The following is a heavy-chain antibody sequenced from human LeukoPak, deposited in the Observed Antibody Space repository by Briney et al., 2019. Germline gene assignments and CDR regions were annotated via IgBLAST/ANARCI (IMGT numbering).Heavy chain of an antibody. CDR2: IKPDGSQK. D-gene: IGHD6-19*01. J-gene: IGHJ4*02. CDR3: ETDLNHDSGG. CDR1: GFSFSGTW. Sequence: VGSLRLSCATSGFSFSGTWMTWVRQAPGTGLECVTNIKPDGSQKYYLDSVKGQFTVSRDNAKNSLYLQMNSLRVEDTGIYFCETDLNHDSGGWGQGTLVTVAS. V-gene: IGHV3-7*01.